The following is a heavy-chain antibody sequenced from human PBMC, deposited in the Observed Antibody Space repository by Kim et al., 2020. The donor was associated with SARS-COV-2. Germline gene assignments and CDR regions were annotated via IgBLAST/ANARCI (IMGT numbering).Heavy chain of an antibody. D-gene: IGHD2-15*01. V-gene: IGHV1-24*01. Sequence: ASVKVSCKVSGYTLTELSMHWVRQAPGKGLEWMGGFDPEDGETIYAQKFQGRVTMTEDTSTDTAYMELSSLRSEDTAVHYCATGPGVVVAGWFDPWGQGTLVTVSS. CDR1: GYTLTELS. J-gene: IGHJ5*02. CDR3: ATGPGVVVAGWFDP. CDR2: FDPEDGET.